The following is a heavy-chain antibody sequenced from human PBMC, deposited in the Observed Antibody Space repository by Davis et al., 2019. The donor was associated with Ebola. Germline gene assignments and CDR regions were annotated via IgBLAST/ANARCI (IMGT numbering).Heavy chain of an antibody. CDR2: FSYGDNT. V-gene: IGHV4-39*01. CDR3: ARPWYSGTYYDAYDI. D-gene: IGHD1-26*01. CDR1: GASISSRSYY. Sequence: AGTLSLTCTVSGASISSRSYYWGWIRQPPGKGLEWVGSFSYGDNTHYYNPSLRSRVTISVDTSRNQFSLKLSSATAADTAVYYCARPWYSGTYYDAYDIWGQGTMVAVSS. J-gene: IGHJ3*02.